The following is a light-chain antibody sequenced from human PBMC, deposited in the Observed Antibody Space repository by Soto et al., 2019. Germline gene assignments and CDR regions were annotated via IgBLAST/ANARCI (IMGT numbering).Light chain of an antibody. V-gene: IGKV1-5*01. CDR3: QQYITYST. Sequence: DIQMTQSPSTLSASVGDTVTITCRASQSISTSLAWYQQKPGKAPNLLISGASTLEEGVPSRFRGSGSGTEFTLTITSLQTDDFATYYCQQYITYSTFGQWTRVEIE. CDR2: GAS. J-gene: IGKJ1*01. CDR1: QSISTS.